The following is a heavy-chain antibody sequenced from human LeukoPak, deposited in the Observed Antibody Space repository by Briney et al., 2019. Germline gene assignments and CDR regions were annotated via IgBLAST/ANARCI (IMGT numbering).Heavy chain of an antibody. CDR2: ISYDGSNK. CDR1: GFTFSSYA. D-gene: IGHD6-19*01. J-gene: IGHJ4*02. Sequence: GGSLRLSCAASGFTFSSYAMHWVRQAPGKGLEWVAVISYDGSNKYYADSVKGRFTISRDNSKNTLYLQMNSLRAEDTAVYYCAKDPYGSGWYLGYFDYWGQGTLVTVSS. V-gene: IGHV3-30*04. CDR3: AKDPYGSGWYLGYFDY.